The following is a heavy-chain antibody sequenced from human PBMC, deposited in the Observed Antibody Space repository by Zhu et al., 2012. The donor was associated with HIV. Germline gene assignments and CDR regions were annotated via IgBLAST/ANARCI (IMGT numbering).Heavy chain of an antibody. CDR3: ARYYYASGRTIDY. CDR2: VYYSGIT. CDR1: GVSISSGDYY. V-gene: IGHV4-30-4*08. Sequence: QVQLQESGPGLGKPSQTLSLTCTVSGVSISSGDYYWSWIRQPPGKGLEWIGYVYYSGITYYNPSLKSRITISVDTSKNQFSLKLSSVTAADTAVYYCARYYYASGRTIDYWGQGTLVTVSS. J-gene: IGHJ4*02. D-gene: IGHD3-10*01.